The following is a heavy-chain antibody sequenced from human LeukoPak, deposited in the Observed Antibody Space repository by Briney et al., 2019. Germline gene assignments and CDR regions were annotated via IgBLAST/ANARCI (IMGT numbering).Heavy chain of an antibody. J-gene: IGHJ5*02. V-gene: IGHV5-51*01. CDR1: GYSFTNYW. CDR2: IYPGDSDT. CDR3: ARHLRLWQNWFDP. Sequence: GESLKISCKGSGYSFTNYWIGWVRQMPGKGPERMGIIYPGDSDTRYSPSFQGQVTISADKSISTAYLQWSSLKASDTAMYYCARHLRLWQNWFDPWGQGTLVIVSS. D-gene: IGHD5-18*01.